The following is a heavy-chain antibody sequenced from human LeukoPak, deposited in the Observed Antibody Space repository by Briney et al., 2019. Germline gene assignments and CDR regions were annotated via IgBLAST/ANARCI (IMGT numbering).Heavy chain of an antibody. CDR1: GFTFDDYA. V-gene: IGHV3-43D*03. J-gene: IGHJ3*02. CDR3: AKAFSMTTVTSDAFDI. Sequence: GGSLRLSCAASGFTFDDYAMHWVRQAPGKGLEWVSLISWDGGSTYYADSVKGRFTISGDNSKNSLYLQMNSLRAEDTALYYCAKAFSMTTVTSDAFDIWGQGTMVTVSS. D-gene: IGHD4-11*01. CDR2: ISWDGGST.